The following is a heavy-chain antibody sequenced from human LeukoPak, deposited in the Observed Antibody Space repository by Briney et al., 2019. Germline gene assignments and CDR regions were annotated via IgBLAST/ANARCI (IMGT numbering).Heavy chain of an antibody. Sequence: SETLSLTCAVYGGSFSGYYWSWIRQPPGKGLEWIGEINHSGSTNYNPSLTSRVTMSVDMSKNQFSLKLSSVTAADTAVYYCARAPMRGIPNFDYWGQGTLVTVSS. J-gene: IGHJ4*02. D-gene: IGHD3-22*01. V-gene: IGHV4-34*09. CDR2: INHSGST. CDR1: GGSFSGYY. CDR3: ARAPMRGIPNFDY.